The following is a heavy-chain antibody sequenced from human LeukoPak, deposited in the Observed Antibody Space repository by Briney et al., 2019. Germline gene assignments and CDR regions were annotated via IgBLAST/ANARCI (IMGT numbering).Heavy chain of an antibody. Sequence: GGSLRLSCAASGFTFSSYSMNWVRQAPGKGLEWVSSISSSSSYIYYADSVKGRFTISRDNAKNSLYLQMNSLRAEDTAVYYCARGYYDMLTGQPIRRYAFDIWGQGTMVTVSS. CDR1: GFTFSSYS. V-gene: IGHV3-21*01. CDR3: ARGYYDMLTGQPIRRYAFDI. CDR2: ISSSSSYI. D-gene: IGHD3-9*01. J-gene: IGHJ3*02.